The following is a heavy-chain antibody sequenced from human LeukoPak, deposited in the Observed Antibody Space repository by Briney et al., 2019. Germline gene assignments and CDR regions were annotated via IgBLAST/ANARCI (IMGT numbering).Heavy chain of an antibody. CDR1: GFTVSSNY. CDR2: IYSGGST. CDR3: ARAVSGYFDY. V-gene: IGHV3-66*01. J-gene: IGHJ4*02. D-gene: IGHD1-14*01. Sequence: GGSLRLSCAASGFTVSSNYMSWVRQAPGKGLEWVSVIYSGGSTYYADSVKGRFTISRDNSKNTLYLQMNSLRAEDTAVYYYARAVSGYFDYWGQGTLVTVSS.